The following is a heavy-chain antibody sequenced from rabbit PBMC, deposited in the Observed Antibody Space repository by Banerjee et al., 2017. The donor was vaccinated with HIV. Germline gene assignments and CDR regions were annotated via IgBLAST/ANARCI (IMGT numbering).Heavy chain of an antibody. V-gene: IGHV1S45*01. Sequence: QEQLEESGGDLVKPEGSLTLTCTASGFSFNNNYVMCWVRQAPGKGLEWIARIDTGSSGNTYYASWAKGRFTISKTSSTTVTLQMTSLTAADTATYFCARDAGSSTYYFNLWGPGTLVTVS. J-gene: IGHJ4*01. CDR1: GFSFNNNYV. D-gene: IGHD8-1*01. CDR3: ARDAGSSTYYFNL. CDR2: IDTGSSGNT.